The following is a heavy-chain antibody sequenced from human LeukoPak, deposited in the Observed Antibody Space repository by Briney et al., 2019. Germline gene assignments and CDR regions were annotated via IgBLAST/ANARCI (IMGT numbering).Heavy chain of an antibody. CDR3: AKDLSYYDSSGYDFDP. Sequence: PGGSLRLSCAASGFTFSSYGMHWVRQAPGKGLEWVAVISYDGSNKYYADSVKGRFTNSRDNSKNTLYLQMNSLRAEDTAVYYCAKDLSYYDSSGYDFDPWGQGTLVTVSS. V-gene: IGHV3-30*18. CDR2: ISYDGSNK. J-gene: IGHJ5*02. D-gene: IGHD3-22*01. CDR1: GFTFSSYG.